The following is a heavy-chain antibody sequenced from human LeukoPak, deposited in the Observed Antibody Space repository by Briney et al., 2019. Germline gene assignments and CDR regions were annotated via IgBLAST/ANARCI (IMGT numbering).Heavy chain of an antibody. CDR1: GGSFSGYY. V-gene: IGHV4-34*01. J-gene: IGHJ4*02. CDR3: ARGRSEGYQLLPSIDY. CDR2: VNHSGST. D-gene: IGHD2-2*01. Sequence: PSETLSLTCAVSGGSFSGYYWSWIRQPPGKGLEWIGEVNHSGSTNYNPPLTGRVTISVDTSKNQFSLRLSAVPVADTAVYYCARGRSEGYQLLPSIDYWGQGTLVTVSS.